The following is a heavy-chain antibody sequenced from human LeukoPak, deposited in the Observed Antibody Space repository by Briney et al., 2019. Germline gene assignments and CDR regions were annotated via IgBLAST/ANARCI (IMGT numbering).Heavy chain of an antibody. J-gene: IGHJ2*01. V-gene: IGHV4-61*08. Sequence: PSETLSLTCTVSGGSNSSGGYYWSWIRQPPGKGLEFIAYVHHSGTTNYNPSLKSRGTISIDTSNDQFSLRLSSVTAADTAVYYCARLAPAVVPAVTYHYLDLWGRGTLVTVSS. CDR1: GGSNSSGGYY. D-gene: IGHD2-2*01. CDR3: ARLAPAVVPAVTYHYLDL. CDR2: VHHSGTT.